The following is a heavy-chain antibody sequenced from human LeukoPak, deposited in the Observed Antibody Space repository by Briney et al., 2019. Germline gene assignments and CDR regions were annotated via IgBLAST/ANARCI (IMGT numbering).Heavy chain of an antibody. CDR1: GFTFSSYA. V-gene: IGHV3-23*01. D-gene: IGHD5-24*01. CDR2: ISGSGGST. CDR3: AKDFHGDGYNWGDY. J-gene: IGHJ4*02. Sequence: PGGSLRLSCAASGFTFSSYAMSWVRQAPGKGLEWVSAISGSGGSTYYADSVKGRFTISRDNSKNTLYLQMNGLRAEDTAVYYCAKDFHGDGYNWGDYWGQGTLVTVSS.